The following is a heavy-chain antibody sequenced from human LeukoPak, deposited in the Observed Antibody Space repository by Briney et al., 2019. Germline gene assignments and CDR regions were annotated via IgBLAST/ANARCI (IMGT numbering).Heavy chain of an antibody. J-gene: IGHJ5*02. D-gene: IGHD3-22*01. CDR1: GGSISSSSYY. CDR2: IYYSGST. Sequence: SETLSLTCTVSGGSISSSSYYWGWIRQPPGKGLEWIGSIYYSGSTYYNPSLKSRVTISVDTSKNQFSLKLSSVTAADTAVYYCARKTPSSGYYYGWFDPWGQGTLVTVSS. CDR3: ARKTPSSGYYYGWFDP. V-gene: IGHV4-39*01.